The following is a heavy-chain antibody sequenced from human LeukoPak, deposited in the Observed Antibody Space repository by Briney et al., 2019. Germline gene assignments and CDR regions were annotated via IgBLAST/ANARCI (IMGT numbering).Heavy chain of an antibody. CDR1: GFTFSSYE. Sequence: GGSLRLSCAASGFTFSSYEMNWVRQAPGEGLEWVSYISSSGGTINYADSVKGRFTISRDNAKNSLYLQMNSLRVEDTAMYYCARDGLRRPPTPYCGGDCPLDYWGQGTLVSVSS. D-gene: IGHD2-21*02. V-gene: IGHV3-48*03. CDR2: ISSSGGTI. CDR3: ARDGLRRPPTPYCGGDCPLDY. J-gene: IGHJ4*02.